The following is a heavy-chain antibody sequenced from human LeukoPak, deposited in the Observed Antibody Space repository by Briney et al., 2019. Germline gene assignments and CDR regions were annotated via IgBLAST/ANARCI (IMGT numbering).Heavy chain of an antibody. D-gene: IGHD1-1*01. V-gene: IGHV3-9*01. CDR2: ISWNSDSK. J-gene: IGHJ4*02. Sequence: PGRSLRLSCAASGFIFDDYSMHWVRQAPEKGLEWVSGISWNSDSKDYADSVKGRLTISRDNAKNSLFLQVNSLRTEDTALYYCARSVELVRGYFDFWGQGTLVTVSS. CDR3: ARSVELVRGYFDF. CDR1: GFIFDDYS.